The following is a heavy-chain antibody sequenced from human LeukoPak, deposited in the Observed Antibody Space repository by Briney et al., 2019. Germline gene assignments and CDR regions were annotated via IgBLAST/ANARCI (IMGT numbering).Heavy chain of an antibody. CDR3: ARESGMDSSSTYYYYYYMDV. CDR1: GGTFSSYA. D-gene: IGHD6-13*01. V-gene: IGHV1-69*13. Sequence: GASVKVSCKASGGTFSSYAISWVRQAPGQGLEWMGGIIPIFGTANYAQKFQGRVTITADESTSTAYMELSSLRSEDTAVYYCARESGMDSSSTYYYYYYMDVWGKGTTVTISS. J-gene: IGHJ6*03. CDR2: IIPIFGTA.